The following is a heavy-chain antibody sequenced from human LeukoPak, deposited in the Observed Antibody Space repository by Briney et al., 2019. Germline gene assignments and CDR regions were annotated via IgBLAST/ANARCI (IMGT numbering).Heavy chain of an antibody. CDR2: INSDGSWT. CDR1: GNYW. Sequence: PGGSLRLSCAASGNYWMHWVRQAPEKGLLWVSHINSDGSWTSYADSVKGRFTISKDNAKNSLYLQMNSLRAEDTAVYYCARPGGIVGATPPSYWYFDLWGRGTLVTVSS. J-gene: IGHJ2*01. CDR3: ARPGGIVGATPPSYWYFDL. V-gene: IGHV3-74*01. D-gene: IGHD1-26*01.